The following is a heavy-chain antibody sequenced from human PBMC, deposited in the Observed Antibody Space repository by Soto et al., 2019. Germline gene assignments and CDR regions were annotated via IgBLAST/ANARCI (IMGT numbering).Heavy chain of an antibody. Sequence: GESLKISCAASGFTFSSYGMHWVRQAPGKGLEWVAVISYDGSNKYYADSVKGRFTISRDNSKNTLYLQMNSLRAEDTAVYYCAKGYSSGWYLYFDYWGQGTLVTVSS. V-gene: IGHV3-30*18. CDR1: GFTFSSYG. CDR3: AKGYSSGWYLYFDY. J-gene: IGHJ4*02. D-gene: IGHD6-19*01. CDR2: ISYDGSNK.